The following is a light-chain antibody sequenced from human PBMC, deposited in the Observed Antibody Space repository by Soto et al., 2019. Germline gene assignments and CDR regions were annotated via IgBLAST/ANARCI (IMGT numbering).Light chain of an antibody. CDR3: QQYNSYPRT. CDR2: RAS. V-gene: IGKV1-5*03. J-gene: IGKJ1*01. Sequence: DIQMTQSPSTLSASVGDSVTITCRASQSISTCLAWFQQKPGKAPKFLIYRASSLESGITSRFSGSGSGTEFTLTISRLQPDDFATYYCQQYNSYPRTFGQGTKVEIK. CDR1: QSISTC.